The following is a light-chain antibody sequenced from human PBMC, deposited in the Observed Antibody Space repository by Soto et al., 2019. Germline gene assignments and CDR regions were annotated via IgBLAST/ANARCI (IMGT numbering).Light chain of an antibody. CDR1: SGHSXYA. CDR3: QTWGTGIWV. J-gene: IGLJ3*02. V-gene: IGLV4-69*01. Sequence: QPVLTQSPSASASLGASVKLXCTLSSGHSXYAIAWHQQQPEKGPRYLMKLNSDGSHSKGDGIPDRFSGSSSGAERYLTISSLQSEDEADYYCQTWGTGIWVFGGGTKLTVL. CDR2: LNSDGSH.